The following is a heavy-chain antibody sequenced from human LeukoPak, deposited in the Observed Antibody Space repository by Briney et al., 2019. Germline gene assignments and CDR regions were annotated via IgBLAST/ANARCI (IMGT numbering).Heavy chain of an antibody. D-gene: IGHD6-6*01. V-gene: IGHV4-59*01. CDR3: ARGYSSSSATYYYGMDV. CDR1: GGSISNYY. CDR2: IYYSGST. Sequence: SETLSLTCTVSGGSISNYYWSWIRQPPGKGLEWIGYIYYSGSTNYNPSLKSRVTISVDTSKNQFSLKLSSVTAADTAVYYCARGYSSSSATYYYGMDVWGQGTTVTVSS. J-gene: IGHJ6*02.